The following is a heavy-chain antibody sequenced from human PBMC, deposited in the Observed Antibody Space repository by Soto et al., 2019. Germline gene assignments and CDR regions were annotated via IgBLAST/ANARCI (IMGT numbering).Heavy chain of an antibody. J-gene: IGHJ6*02. D-gene: IGHD1-26*01. CDR3: AREAGATGRVYYHYGMDV. V-gene: IGHV1-2*02. CDR1: GYTFTCYY. CDR2: INPNSVGT. Sequence: AAVKVSCKASGYTFTCYYMHWVRQAPGQGLEWMGWINPNSVGTNYAQKFQGRVTMTRDTSISTAYMELSRLRSDETAVYYCAREAGATGRVYYHYGMDVWGQGKPVTVSS.